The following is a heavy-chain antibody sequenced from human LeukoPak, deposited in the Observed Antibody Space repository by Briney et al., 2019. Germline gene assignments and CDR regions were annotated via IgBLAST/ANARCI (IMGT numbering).Heavy chain of an antibody. Sequence: GASVKVSCKASGYTLTDYYIHWVRRAPGQGLEWMGWISPKSGAVERAQKFQGRVAMTTDTSITTAYMELSRLTSDDTAVYYCARAYRGNTGGDHWGQGTPVTVSS. CDR3: ARAYRGNTGGDH. CDR2: ISPKSGAV. V-gene: IGHV1-2*02. J-gene: IGHJ4*02. CDR1: GYTLTDYY. D-gene: IGHD4-23*01.